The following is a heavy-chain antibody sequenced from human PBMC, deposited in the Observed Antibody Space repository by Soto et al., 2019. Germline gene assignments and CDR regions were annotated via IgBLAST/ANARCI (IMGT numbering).Heavy chain of an antibody. Sequence: EVQLLESGGGLVQPGGSLRLSCAASGFTFNNYAMGWVRQAPGKGLEWVSAITDSGDDTYYIDSVKGRFTISRDNSKRTLYLQMNSLRPDDTAIYYCAKLGSSSWSPHYYFDYWGQGPLVTVSS. V-gene: IGHV3-23*01. CDR3: AKLGSSSWSPHYYFDY. J-gene: IGHJ4*02. CDR2: ITDSGDDT. D-gene: IGHD2-2*01. CDR1: GFTFNNYA.